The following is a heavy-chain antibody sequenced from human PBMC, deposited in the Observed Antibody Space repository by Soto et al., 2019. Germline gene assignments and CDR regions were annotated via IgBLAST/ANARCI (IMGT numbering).Heavy chain of an antibody. CDR1: GYALTELS. V-gene: IGHV1-24*01. CDR2: FDPEDGET. CDR3: ARWGHSGSYYSFDC. J-gene: IGHJ4*02. D-gene: IGHD1-26*01. Sequence: SGEVCFKVSGYALTELSMQWVREAPGKGLEWMGGFDPEDGETIYAQKFQGRVTMTEDTSTDTAYMELSSLRSEDTAVYYCARWGHSGSYYSFDCWGQGTLVTVSS.